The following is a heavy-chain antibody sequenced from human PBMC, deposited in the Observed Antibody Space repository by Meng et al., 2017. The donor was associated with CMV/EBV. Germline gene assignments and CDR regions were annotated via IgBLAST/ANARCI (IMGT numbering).Heavy chain of an antibody. Sequence: LQLQESGPGLGKPSETLSLTCTVSGGSISSRSYYWGWIRQPPGKGLEWIGSIYYSGSTYYNPSLKSRVTISVDTSKNQFSLKLSSVTAADTAVYYCASIVGAQNYWGQGTLVTVSS. CDR1: GGSISSRSYY. D-gene: IGHD1-26*01. J-gene: IGHJ4*02. V-gene: IGHV4-39*07. CDR3: ASIVGAQNY. CDR2: IYYSGST.